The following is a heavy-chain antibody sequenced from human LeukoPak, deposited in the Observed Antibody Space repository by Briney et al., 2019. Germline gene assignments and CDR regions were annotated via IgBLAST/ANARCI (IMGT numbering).Heavy chain of an antibody. CDR3: ARLGSYSDH. D-gene: IGHD1-26*01. CDR2: IHSSGAT. V-gene: IGHV4-4*09. Sequence: NSSETLSLTCSVSDGSINSYYWSWIRQPPGKGLEWIGYIHSSGATHYNPFLKSRVTTSLDTSKNQFSLELSSVTAADTAVYYCARLGSYSDHWGQGTLVTVSS. CDR1: DGSINSYY. J-gene: IGHJ5*02.